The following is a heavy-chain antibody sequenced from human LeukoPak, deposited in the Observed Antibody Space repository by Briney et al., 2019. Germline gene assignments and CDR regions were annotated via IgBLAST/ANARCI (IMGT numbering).Heavy chain of an antibody. CDR1: VFTFSDHY. V-gene: IGHV3-72*01. CDR2: IKNKANSHTT. Sequence: GGSLRLSCAASVFTFSDHYMDWVRQPPRKGLEWVGRIKNKANSHTTEYAASVKGRFTISRDDSKNSLYLQMNSLKPEDTAVYFCARVGVYSGSYFFDYWGQGTLVTVSS. D-gene: IGHD1-26*01. J-gene: IGHJ4*02. CDR3: ARVGVYSGSYFFDY.